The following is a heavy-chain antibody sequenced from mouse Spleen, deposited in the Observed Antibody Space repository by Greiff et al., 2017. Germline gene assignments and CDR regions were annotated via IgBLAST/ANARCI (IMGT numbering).Heavy chain of an antibody. D-gene: IGHD2-14*01. V-gene: IGHV1-15*01. CDR3: TRNYRYPYWYFDV. CDR2: IDPETGGT. J-gene: IGHJ1*01. Sequence: QVQLQQSGAELVRPGASVTLSCKASGYTFTDYEMHWVKQTPVHGLEWIGAIDPETGGTAYNQKFKGKAILTADKSSSTAYMELRSLTSEDSAVYYCTRNYRYPYWYFDVWGAGTTVTVSS. CDR1: GYTFTDYE.